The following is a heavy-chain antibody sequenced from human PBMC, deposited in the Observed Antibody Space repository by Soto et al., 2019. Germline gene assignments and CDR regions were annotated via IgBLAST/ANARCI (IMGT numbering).Heavy chain of an antibody. V-gene: IGHV3-21*01. CDR1: GFTFSSYS. Sequence: GGSLRLSCAASGFTFSSYSMNWVRQAPGKGLEWVSSISSSSSYIYYADSVKGRFTISRDNAKNSLYLQMNSLRAEDTAVYYCARDTPGYRVASYYFDYWGQGTLVTVSS. J-gene: IGHJ4*02. CDR3: ARDTPGYRVASYYFDY. CDR2: ISSSSSYI. D-gene: IGHD6-19*01.